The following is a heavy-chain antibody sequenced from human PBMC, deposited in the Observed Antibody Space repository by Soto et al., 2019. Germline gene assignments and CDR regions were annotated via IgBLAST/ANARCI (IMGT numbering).Heavy chain of an antibody. V-gene: IGHV4-34*01. CDR1: GGSFSGYY. CDR2: INHSGST. Sequence: QVQLQQWGAGLLKPSETLSLTCAVYGGSFSGYYWSWIRQPPGKGLEWIGEINHSGSTNYNPSLKCRVTISVATSKNQFSLKLSSVTAADTAVYYCARGHRYSSGWYYWYFDLWGRGTLVTVSS. D-gene: IGHD6-19*01. J-gene: IGHJ2*01. CDR3: ARGHRYSSGWYYWYFDL.